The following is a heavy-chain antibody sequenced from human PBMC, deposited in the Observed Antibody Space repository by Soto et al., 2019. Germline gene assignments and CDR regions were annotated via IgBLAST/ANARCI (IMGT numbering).Heavy chain of an antibody. CDR2: INHSGST. V-gene: IGHV4-34*01. CDR3: ARGHIVVVPAAANTNWFDP. Sequence: SETLSLTCAVYGGSFIGYYWSWILQPPWKGLEWIGEINHSGSTNYNPSLKSRVTISVDTSKNQFSLKLSSVTAADTAVYYCARGHIVVVPAAANTNWFDPWGQGTLVTVS. J-gene: IGHJ5*02. CDR1: GGSFIGYY. D-gene: IGHD2-2*01.